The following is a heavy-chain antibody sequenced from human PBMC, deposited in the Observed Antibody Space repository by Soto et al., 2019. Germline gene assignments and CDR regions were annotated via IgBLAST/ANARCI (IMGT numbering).Heavy chain of an antibody. Sequence: ASVKVSCKVSGYTFTGYYLHWARQAPGQGLEWMGWINPNSGGTNYAQKFQGRVTMTRDTSISTAYMELSRLRSDDTAVYYCARGYYYDSSGYYTRGSYYYGMDVWGQGTTVTVSS. CDR3: ARGYYYDSSGYYTRGSYYYGMDV. D-gene: IGHD3-22*01. J-gene: IGHJ6*02. V-gene: IGHV1-2*02. CDR1: GYTFTGYY. CDR2: INPNSGGT.